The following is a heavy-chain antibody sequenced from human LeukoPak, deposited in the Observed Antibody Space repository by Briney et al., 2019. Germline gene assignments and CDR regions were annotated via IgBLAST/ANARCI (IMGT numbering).Heavy chain of an antibody. CDR1: GYTFTNFG. CDR2: ISTNNGDT. J-gene: IGHJ3*02. D-gene: IGHD4-23*01. V-gene: IGHV1-18*01. Sequence: ASVKVSCKASGYTFTNFGISWVRQAPGQGLEWMGWISTNNGDTNYALKLQARVTMTTDTSTSTAYMELRSLRSDDTAVYYCARDGPNYGGNPYGAFDIWGQGTMVTVSS. CDR3: ARDGPNYGGNPYGAFDI.